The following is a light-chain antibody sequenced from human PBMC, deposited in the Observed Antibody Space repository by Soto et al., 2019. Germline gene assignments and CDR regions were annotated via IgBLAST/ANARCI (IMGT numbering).Light chain of an antibody. CDR1: QNIRTY. CDR3: QQYNNYWT. CDR2: DAS. V-gene: IGKV1-5*01. Sequence: DIEMTQSPPFLSASVGDRVTITCRASQNIRTYLSWYQQKPGKAPTVLIYDASSLESGVPSRFSGSGSATEFTLTISSLQPDDFATYYCQQYNNYWTFGQGTKVDIK. J-gene: IGKJ1*01.